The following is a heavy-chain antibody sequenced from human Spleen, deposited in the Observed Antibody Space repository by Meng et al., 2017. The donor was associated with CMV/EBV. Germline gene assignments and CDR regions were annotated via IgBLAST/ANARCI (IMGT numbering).Heavy chain of an antibody. Sequence: FSGYYWSSIRQPPGKGLEWIGEINHSGSTNYNPSLKSRVTISVDTSKNQFSLKLSSVTAADTAVYYCARGPRRITTFGVVIVQSFDYWGQGTLVTVSS. CDR2: INHSGST. D-gene: IGHD3-3*01. V-gene: IGHV4-34*01. CDR1: FSGYY. CDR3: ARGPRRITTFGVVIVQSFDY. J-gene: IGHJ4*02.